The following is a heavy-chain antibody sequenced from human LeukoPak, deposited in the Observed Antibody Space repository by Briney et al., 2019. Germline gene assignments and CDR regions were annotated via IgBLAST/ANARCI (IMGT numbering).Heavy chain of an antibody. J-gene: IGHJ5*02. CDR3: AKDSARCSSTSCTGWFDP. Sequence: PGGSLRLSCAASGFTFSSYSMNWVRQAPGKGLEWVSSISSSSSYIYYADSVKGRFTISRDNAKNSLYLQMNSLRAEDTAVYYCAKDSARCSSTSCTGWFDPWGQGTLVTVSS. V-gene: IGHV3-21*04. CDR2: ISSSSSYI. CDR1: GFTFSSYS. D-gene: IGHD2-2*01.